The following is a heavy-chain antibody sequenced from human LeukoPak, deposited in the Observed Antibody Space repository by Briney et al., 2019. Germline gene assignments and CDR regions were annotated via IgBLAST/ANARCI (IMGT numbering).Heavy chain of an antibody. Sequence: GASVKVSCKASGYIFTCYYIHWVRQAPGQGLEWMGWINPNTGVTDYAQNFQARVTMTSDTSISTAYMELSRLTSDDTAVYYCAEVIGRWLDLFDSWGQGTLVSVSS. CDR1: GYIFTCYY. CDR3: AEVIGRWLDLFDS. V-gene: IGHV1-2*02. D-gene: IGHD5-12*01. CDR2: INPNTGVT. J-gene: IGHJ4*02.